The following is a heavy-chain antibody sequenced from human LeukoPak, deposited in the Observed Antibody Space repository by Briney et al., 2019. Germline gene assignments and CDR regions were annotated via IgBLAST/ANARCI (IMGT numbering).Heavy chain of an antibody. J-gene: IGHJ4*02. Sequence: SETLSLTCAVYGGSFSGYYWSWIRQPPGKGLEWIGEINHSGSTNYNPSLKSRVTISVDTSKNQFSLKLSSVTAADTAVYYCARFGYYYDSSGYYYYFDYWGQGTLVTVSS. CDR1: GGSFSGYY. D-gene: IGHD3-22*01. V-gene: IGHV4-34*01. CDR2: INHSGST. CDR3: ARFGYYYDSSGYYYYFDY.